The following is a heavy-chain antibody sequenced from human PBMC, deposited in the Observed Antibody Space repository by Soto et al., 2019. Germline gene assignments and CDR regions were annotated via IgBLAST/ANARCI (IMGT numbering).Heavy chain of an antibody. J-gene: IGHJ6*02. CDR3: PNRGGVIMTYYYYGMDV. D-gene: IGHD3-3*01. V-gene: IGHV3-23*01. CDR2: ISGSGGST. CDR1: GFTFSSYA. Sequence: PGGSLRLSXAASGFTFSSYAMSWVRQAPGKGLEWVSAISGSGGSTYYADSVKGRFTISRDNSKNTLYLQMNSLRAEDTAVYYCPNRGGVIMTYYYYGMDVWGQGTTVTVSS.